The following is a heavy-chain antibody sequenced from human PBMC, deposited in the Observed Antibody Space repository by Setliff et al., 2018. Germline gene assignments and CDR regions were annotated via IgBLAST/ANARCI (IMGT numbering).Heavy chain of an antibody. Sequence: KPSETLSLTCAVSGGSISSGGYSWSWVRQPPGKGLEWIGYIYHSGSTYYNPSLKSRVTISVDRSKNQFSLKLSSVTAADTALYYCTVYNTGSSKDHYWGQGTPVTVSS. CDR3: TVYNTGSSKDHY. CDR1: GGSISSGGYS. V-gene: IGHV4-30-2*01. CDR2: IYHSGST. J-gene: IGHJ4*02. D-gene: IGHD2-8*02.